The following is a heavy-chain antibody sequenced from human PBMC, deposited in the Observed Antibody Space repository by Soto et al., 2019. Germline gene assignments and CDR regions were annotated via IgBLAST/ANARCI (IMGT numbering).Heavy chain of an antibody. J-gene: IGHJ5*02. CDR2: ISYDGNHK. Sequence: GGSLRLSCAASGITFNSYAMHWVRQAPGKGLEWVALISYDGNHKFYANSVKGRFTISRDSSKSTLFLQMDSLRPEDTAVYYCAKALSDFDFWSSSEFDPWGQGTLVTVSS. D-gene: IGHD3-3*01. CDR3: AKALSDFDFWSSSEFDP. CDR1: GITFNSYA. V-gene: IGHV3-30*18.